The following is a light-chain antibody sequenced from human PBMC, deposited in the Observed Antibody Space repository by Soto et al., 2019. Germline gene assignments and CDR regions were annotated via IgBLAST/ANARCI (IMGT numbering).Light chain of an antibody. V-gene: IGKV3-20*01. CDR3: HQFGDSPQT. CDR2: STS. J-gene: IGKJ1*01. CDR1: QSLSVSY. Sequence: EIVLTQSPGTLSLSPGDRATLSCRASQSLSVSYIAWYQQKPGQTPWLLIYSTSTRAAGIPDRFTGRGSGTHFTLAISRLEPEDFAVYYCHQFGDSPQTFGQGTTVEV.